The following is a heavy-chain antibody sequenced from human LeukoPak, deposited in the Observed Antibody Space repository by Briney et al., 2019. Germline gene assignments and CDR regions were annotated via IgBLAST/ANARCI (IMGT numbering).Heavy chain of an antibody. CDR1: GFTFSSYA. Sequence: TGGSLRLSCAASGFTFSSYAMHWVRQAPGKGLEWVAVISYDGSNKYYADSVKGRFTISRDNSKNTLYLQMNSLRSEDTAVYYCARNPRHYDFWSGSYDYYYYYMDVWGKGTTVTVSS. CDR3: ARNPRHYDFWSGSYDYYYYYMDV. CDR2: ISYDGSNK. J-gene: IGHJ6*03. V-gene: IGHV3-30*04. D-gene: IGHD3-3*01.